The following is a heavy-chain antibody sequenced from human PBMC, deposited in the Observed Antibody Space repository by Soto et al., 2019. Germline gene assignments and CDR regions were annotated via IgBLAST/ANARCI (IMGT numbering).Heavy chain of an antibody. CDR3: AKDILWGQSDY. Sequence: EVQLVESGGGLVQPGGSLRLSCAVSGFTFSRYWMHWFRQDPGNGLVWVSRINIDGTNKQYADSVRGRFTVSRDNAKSTVYLQMIRLRSEVTVVYYCAKDILWGQSDYWGQGTLVGVSS. CDR1: GFTFSRYW. CDR2: INIDGTNK. V-gene: IGHV3-74*01. D-gene: IGHD2-15*01. J-gene: IGHJ4*02.